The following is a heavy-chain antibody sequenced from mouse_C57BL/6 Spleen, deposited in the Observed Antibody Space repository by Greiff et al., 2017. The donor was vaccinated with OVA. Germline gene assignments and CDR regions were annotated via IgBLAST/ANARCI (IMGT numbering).Heavy chain of an antibody. CDR1: GFTFSSYG. CDR2: ISSGGSYT. J-gene: IGHJ4*01. Sequence: EVMLVESGGDLVKPGGSLKLSCAASGFTFSSYGMSWVRQTPDKRLEWVATISSGGSYTYYPDSVKGRFAISRDNAKNTLYLQMSSLKSEDTAMYYCARQGLDYWGQGTSVTVSS. CDR3: ARQGLDY. V-gene: IGHV5-6*01.